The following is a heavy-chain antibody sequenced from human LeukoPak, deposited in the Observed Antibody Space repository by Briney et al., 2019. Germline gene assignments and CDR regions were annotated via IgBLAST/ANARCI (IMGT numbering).Heavy chain of an antibody. V-gene: IGHV3-7*04. D-gene: IGHD3-22*01. Sequence: PGGSLRLSCVASGFTFNNYRMSWVRQAPGKGLVWMANIIQDGSAKNYVDSVKGRFTISRDNAKNSLYLQMNSLRAEDTAVYYCARVTSYYYNTSGDYYFDYWGQGTLVTVSS. J-gene: IGHJ4*02. CDR1: GFTFNNYR. CDR2: IIQDGSAK. CDR3: ARVTSYYYNTSGDYYFDY.